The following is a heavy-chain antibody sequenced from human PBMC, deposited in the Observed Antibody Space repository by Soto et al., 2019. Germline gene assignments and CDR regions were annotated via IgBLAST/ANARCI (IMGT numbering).Heavy chain of an antibody. Sequence: QVQLVQSGGEVAKPGASVKVSCKASGYTFTNYGITWVRQAPVLGLEWMGWINVYNGKTNYALTFQARVTMTTDTSTNSVYMELRSLRSDDTAVYYCARRPAPTYFDYWGQGTLVTVSS. V-gene: IGHV1-18*01. CDR3: ARRPAPTYFDY. CDR1: GYTFTNYG. CDR2: INVYNGKT. J-gene: IGHJ4*02.